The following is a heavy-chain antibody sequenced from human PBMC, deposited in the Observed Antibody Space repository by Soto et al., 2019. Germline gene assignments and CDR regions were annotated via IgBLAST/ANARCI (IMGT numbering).Heavy chain of an antibody. Sequence: SETLSLTCTVSGGSITSYYWSWIRQPPGKGLEWIGYIYYSGTPNYNPSLESRVTISVDTSKNQFSLKLSSVTAADAAVYYCARHLGYDSSGYYRNWFDPWGQGTLVTVSS. CDR3: ARHLGYDSSGYYRNWFDP. V-gene: IGHV4-59*08. J-gene: IGHJ5*02. CDR2: IYYSGTP. CDR1: GGSITSYY. D-gene: IGHD3-22*01.